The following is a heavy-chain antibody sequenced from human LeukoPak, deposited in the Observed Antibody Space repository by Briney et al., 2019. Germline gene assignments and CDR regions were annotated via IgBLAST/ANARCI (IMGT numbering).Heavy chain of an antibody. Sequence: GRSLRLSCTSSGFSFGDYSMTWVRRAPGKGLEWVGFIRSKAYGGTTEYAASVKGRFTISRDDSKSIAYLQMNSLKTEDTAVYHCASRSGRQWLPYFDYWGQGTLVTVSS. CDR3: ASRSGRQWLPYFDY. V-gene: IGHV3-49*04. CDR1: GFSFGDYS. D-gene: IGHD1-26*01. J-gene: IGHJ4*02. CDR2: IRSKAYGGTT.